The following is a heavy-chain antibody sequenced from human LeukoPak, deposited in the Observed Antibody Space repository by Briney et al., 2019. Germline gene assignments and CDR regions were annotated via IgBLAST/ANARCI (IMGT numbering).Heavy chain of an antibody. CDR2: IYYSGST. CDR3: ARGQVGPRLGY. J-gene: IGHJ4*02. CDR1: GGSISSYY. D-gene: IGHD1-26*01. V-gene: IGHV4-59*12. Sequence: SETLSLTCTVSGGSISSYYWSWIRQPPGKGLEWIGYIYYSGSTNYNPSLKSRVTISVDTSKNQFSLKLSSVTAADTAVYYCARGQVGPRLGYWGQGTLVTVSS.